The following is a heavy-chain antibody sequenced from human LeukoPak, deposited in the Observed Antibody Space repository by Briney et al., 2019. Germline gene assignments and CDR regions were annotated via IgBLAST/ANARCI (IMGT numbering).Heavy chain of an antibody. D-gene: IGHD4-23*01. Sequence: ASVKVSCKASGGTFSSYAISWVRQAPGQGLEWMGGIIPIFGTANYAQKFQGRVTITADESTSTAYMELSSLRSEDTAVYYCARGHGGPHSGAFDIWGQGTMVTVSS. J-gene: IGHJ3*02. CDR2: IIPIFGTA. CDR3: ARGHGGPHSGAFDI. CDR1: GGTFSSYA. V-gene: IGHV1-69*13.